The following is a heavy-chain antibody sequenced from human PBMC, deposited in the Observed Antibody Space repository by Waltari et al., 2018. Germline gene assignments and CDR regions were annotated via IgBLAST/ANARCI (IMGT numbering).Heavy chain of an antibody. D-gene: IGHD5-18*01. CDR1: GYSVTSYW. CDR2: IYPGDSDT. CDR3: ARFRGYSYLDY. V-gene: IGHV5-51*01. J-gene: IGHJ4*02. Sequence: EVQLVECGAAGTKIGESLKISCKGSGYSVTSYWIGWVRQMPGKGREWMGIIYPGDSDTRYSPSFQGQVTISADKSISTAYLQWSSLKASDTAMYYCARFRGYSYLDYWGQGTLVTVSS.